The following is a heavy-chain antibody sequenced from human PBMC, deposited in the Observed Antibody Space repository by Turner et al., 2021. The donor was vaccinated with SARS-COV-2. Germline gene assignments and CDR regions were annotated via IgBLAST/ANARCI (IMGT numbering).Heavy chain of an antibody. CDR2: VDAEEGQT. D-gene: IGHD2-21*01. J-gene: IGHJ4*02. V-gene: IGHV1-24*01. CDR1: GSSLSELA. CDR3: ATDYDDGDLRYDF. Sequence: QVQLVQSGAELKRPGASVKVSCEISGSSLSELAMYWVRQAPGKGLEWMGGVDAEEGQTIYAQKLRGRVTLTEDTTTDTAYMDLSSLTSEDTATYYCATDYDDGDLRYDFWGQGTLVTVSS.